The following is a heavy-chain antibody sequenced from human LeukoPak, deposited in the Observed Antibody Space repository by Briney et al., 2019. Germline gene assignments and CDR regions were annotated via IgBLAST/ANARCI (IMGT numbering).Heavy chain of an antibody. CDR2: IYYTGST. J-gene: IGHJ4*02. CDR3: ARSQNYYGSGDY. D-gene: IGHD3-10*01. CDR1: GGSVSNGNYY. V-gene: IGHV4-61*01. Sequence: SETLSLTCTVSGGSVSNGNYYWSWLRQPPGKALEWIGYIYYTGSTNYNPSLEGRVTISVDTSKNQFSVKLSSVTAADTAVYYCARSQNYYGSGDYWSQGTLVTVSS.